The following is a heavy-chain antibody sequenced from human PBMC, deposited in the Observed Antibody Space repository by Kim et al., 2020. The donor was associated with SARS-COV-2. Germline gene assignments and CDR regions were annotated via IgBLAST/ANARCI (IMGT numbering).Heavy chain of an antibody. Sequence: AASGKGRFTISRDNSKNILYLQMSSLGAEDTAIYYCAKVPEEDRDWYFDLWGRGTLVTVSS. V-gene: IGHV3-23*01. J-gene: IGHJ2*01. CDR3: AKVPEEDRDWYFDL. D-gene: IGHD2-15*01.